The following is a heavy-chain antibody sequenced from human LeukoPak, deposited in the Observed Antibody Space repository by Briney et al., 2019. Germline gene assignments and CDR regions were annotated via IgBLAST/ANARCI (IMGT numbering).Heavy chain of an antibody. V-gene: IGHV4-59*01. Sequence: SETLSLTCTVSGGSMNNYYWTWIRQPPGKGLQWIAYIFYSGSTNYNPSLRSRVTISVDTSKNQFSLKLNSVTAADTAVYYCARLRGNYFPDYWGQGTLVTVSS. D-gene: IGHD2/OR15-2a*01. CDR2: IFYSGST. J-gene: IGHJ4*02. CDR3: ARLRGNYFPDY. CDR1: GGSMNNYY.